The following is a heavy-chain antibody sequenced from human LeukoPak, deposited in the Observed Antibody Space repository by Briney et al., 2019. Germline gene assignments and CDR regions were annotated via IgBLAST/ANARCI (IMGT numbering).Heavy chain of an antibody. V-gene: IGHV5-51*01. J-gene: IGHJ6*03. D-gene: IGHD2-8*01. CDR1: GYSFPSSW. Sequence: GVSLNLSCKGCGYSFPSSWIGWVRQMPGKGLEWVGVISHVDSDTRYSLLIEGQITISVDKSISTAYLQWSSLKASDTAVYYCARHGHCTNGVCYSNYYYHMDVWGKGTTVTVSS. CDR3: ARHGHCTNGVCYSNYYYHMDV. CDR2: ISHVDSDT.